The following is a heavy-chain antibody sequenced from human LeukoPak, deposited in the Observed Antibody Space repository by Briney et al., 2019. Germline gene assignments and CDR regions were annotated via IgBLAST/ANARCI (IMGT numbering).Heavy chain of an antibody. CDR3: ATPQPTRTYYDFWSGYEYDAFDI. D-gene: IGHD3-3*01. Sequence: SVKVSCKASGGTFRSYAISWVRQAPGQGLEWMGGIIPIFGTANYAQKFQGRVTITADESTSTAYMELSSLRSEDTAVYYCATPQPTRTYYDFWSGYEYDAFDIWGQGTMVTVSS. CDR1: GGTFRSYA. CDR2: IIPIFGTA. V-gene: IGHV1-69*13. J-gene: IGHJ3*02.